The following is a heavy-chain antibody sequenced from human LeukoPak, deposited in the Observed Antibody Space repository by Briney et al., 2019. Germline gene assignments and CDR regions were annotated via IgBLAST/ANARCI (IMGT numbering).Heavy chain of an antibody. CDR3: ARFQGYYYDSSGYNDAFDI. D-gene: IGHD3-22*01. J-gene: IGHJ3*02. CDR2: IYYSGST. Sequence: SETLSLTCTVSGGSISSYYWSWIRQPPGKGLEWIGYIYYSGSTNYNPSLKSRVTISVDTSKNQFSLKLSSVTAADTAVYYCARFQGYYYDSSGYNDAFDIWGQGTMVTVSS. V-gene: IGHV4-59*01. CDR1: GGSISSYY.